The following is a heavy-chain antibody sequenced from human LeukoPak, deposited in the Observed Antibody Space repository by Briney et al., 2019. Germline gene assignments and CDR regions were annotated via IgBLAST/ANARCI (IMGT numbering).Heavy chain of an antibody. CDR2: SNTNSGGR. D-gene: IGHD3-10*02. Sequence: ASVKVSCKASGYTFTSYYMHWVRQPPGQGLEWMGWSNTNSGGRNNAQQFQGRLIMTRDTSINTAYMELSRLRSDDTAVYYCARDCSGGILDYWPRGTVVSVPS. J-gene: IGHJ4*02. CDR1: GYTFTSYY. V-gene: IGHV1-2*02. CDR3: ARDCSGGILDY.